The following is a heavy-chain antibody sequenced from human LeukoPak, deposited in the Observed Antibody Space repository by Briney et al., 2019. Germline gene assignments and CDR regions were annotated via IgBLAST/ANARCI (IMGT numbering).Heavy chain of an antibody. V-gene: IGHV4-34*01. CDR3: ARCPYQGRSGYYSY. D-gene: IGHD3-22*01. Sequence: SETLSLTCAVYGGSFSDYYWTWIRQSPGKGLEWIGEINHSESTNHNPSLKSRVTMSVDTSKNQFSLNLSSVTAADTAVYYCARCPYQGRSGYYSYWGQGNRVTVSS. J-gene: IGHJ4*02. CDR2: INHSEST. CDR1: GGSFSDYY.